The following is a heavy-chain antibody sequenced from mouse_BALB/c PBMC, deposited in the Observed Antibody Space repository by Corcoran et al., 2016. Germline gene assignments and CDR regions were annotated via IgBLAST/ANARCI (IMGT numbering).Heavy chain of an antibody. V-gene: IGHV9-1*02. CDR1: GYTFTNCG. Sequence: QIQLVQSGPELKKPGATVKISCKASGYTFTNCGMNWVKKVTGKGLKWMGWIHTYTGEQTYADDFKGRFAFSLEPSASTAYLQFNYLINEDMATYFCAREPYAMDYWGQGTSVTVSS. CDR2: IHTYTGEQ. CDR3: AREPYAMDY. J-gene: IGHJ4*01.